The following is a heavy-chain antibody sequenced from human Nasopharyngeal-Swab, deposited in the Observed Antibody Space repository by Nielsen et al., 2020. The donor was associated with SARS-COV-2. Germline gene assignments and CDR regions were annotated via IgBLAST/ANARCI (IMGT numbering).Heavy chain of an antibody. Sequence: ASVKVSCKASGYTFTNYGMNWVRQAPGQGPEWMGWINTNNGNPTYAQGFTGRFVFSLDTSVSTAYLQISSLKAEDTAVYYCARGAPYYFDYWGQGTLVTVSS. CDR2: INTNNGNP. J-gene: IGHJ4*02. V-gene: IGHV7-4-1*02. CDR1: GYTFTNYG. CDR3: ARGAPYYFDY.